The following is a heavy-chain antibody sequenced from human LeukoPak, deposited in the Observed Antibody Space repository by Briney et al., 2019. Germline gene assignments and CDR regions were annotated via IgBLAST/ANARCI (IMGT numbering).Heavy chain of an antibody. D-gene: IGHD4-17*01. V-gene: IGHV3-21*01. CDR2: INSSSSYI. CDR3: ARDPTPGDPPHY. Sequence: GGSLRLSCAASGFTFSSYSMNWVRQAPGKGLEWVSSINSSSSYIYYADSVKGRFTISRDNAKNSLYLQMNSRRAEDTAVYYCARDPTPGDPPHYWGQGTLVTVSS. CDR1: GFTFSSYS. J-gene: IGHJ4*02.